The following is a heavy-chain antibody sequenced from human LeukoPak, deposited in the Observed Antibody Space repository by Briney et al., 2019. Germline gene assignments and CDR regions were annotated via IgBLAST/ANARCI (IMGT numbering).Heavy chain of an antibody. CDR2: IGGGGGGT. CDR3: SRGWTTGDY. V-gene: IGHV3-23*01. Sequence: PGGSLRLSCAASGFTFSTSAMNWVRQAPEKGLEWVSTIGGGGGGTYYTDSVKGRFTISRDNSENTLYLQMDSLRAEDTAVYYCSRGWTTGDYWGQGTLVTVSS. CDR1: GFTFSTSA. D-gene: IGHD3-10*01. J-gene: IGHJ4*02.